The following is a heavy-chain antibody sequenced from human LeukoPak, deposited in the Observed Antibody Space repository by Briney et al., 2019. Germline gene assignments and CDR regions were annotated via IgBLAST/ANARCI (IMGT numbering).Heavy chain of an antibody. CDR3: ARDRFGGSYYFSYYMDV. Sequence: PGGSLRLSCAASGFTFDDYGMSWVRQAPGKGLEWVSGINWNGGSTGYADSVKGRFTISRDNAKNSLYLQMNSLRAEDTALYYCARDRFGGSYYFSYYMDVWGKGTTVTVSS. CDR1: GFTFDDYG. J-gene: IGHJ6*03. V-gene: IGHV3-20*04. CDR2: INWNGGST. D-gene: IGHD1-26*01.